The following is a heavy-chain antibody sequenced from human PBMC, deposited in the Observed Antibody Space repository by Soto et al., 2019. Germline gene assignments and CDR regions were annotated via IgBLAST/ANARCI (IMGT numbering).Heavy chain of an antibody. CDR2: ISSSSSYI. D-gene: IGHD3-16*02. Sequence: EVQLVESGGGLVKPGGSLRLSCAASGFTFSSYSMNWVRQAPGKGLEWVSSISSSSSYIYYADSVKGRFTNSRDNAKNSLYLQMNSLRAEDTAVYYCAKEAGELSTRSFDYWGQGTLVTVSS. V-gene: IGHV3-21*01. J-gene: IGHJ4*02. CDR3: AKEAGELSTRSFDY. CDR1: GFTFSSYS.